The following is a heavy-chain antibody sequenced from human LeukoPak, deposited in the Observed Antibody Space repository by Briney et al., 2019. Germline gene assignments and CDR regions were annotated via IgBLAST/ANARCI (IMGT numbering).Heavy chain of an antibody. D-gene: IGHD1-26*01. CDR1: GYTFTSYG. V-gene: IGHV1-18*01. CDR3: ARGEAYGGSYYYSDY. J-gene: IGHJ4*02. CDR2: ISAYNGHT. Sequence: ASVKVSCKASGYTFTSYGISWVRQAPGQGLEWMGWISAYNGHTNYAQKLQGRVTMTTDTSTSTAYMELRSLRSDDTAVYYCARGEAYGGSYYYSDYWGQGTLVTVSS.